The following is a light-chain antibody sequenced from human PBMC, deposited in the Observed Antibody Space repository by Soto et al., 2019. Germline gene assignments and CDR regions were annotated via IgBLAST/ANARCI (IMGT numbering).Light chain of an antibody. CDR2: DVS. J-gene: IGLJ1*01. CDR3: CSHGGRDV. Sequence: QSALTQPRSVSGSPGPSVTLSFTGTSSDVGGYNYVSWYQQHSGKAPKLMIYDVSTSPSGVPDRFSGAKSGNTAYLTISGLQAEDESDYYCCSHGGRDVFGTGTKLTVL. V-gene: IGLV2-11*01. CDR1: SSDVGGYNY.